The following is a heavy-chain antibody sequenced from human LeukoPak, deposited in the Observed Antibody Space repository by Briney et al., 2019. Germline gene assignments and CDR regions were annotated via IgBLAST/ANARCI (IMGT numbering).Heavy chain of an antibody. CDR2: IRSKAYGGTT. CDR3: AKDASYDTSGYGAFNM. J-gene: IGHJ3*02. V-gene: IGHV3-49*03. D-gene: IGHD3-22*01. Sequence: GGSLRLSCTASGFTFGDYAMSWFRQAPGKGLEWVGFIRSKAYGGTTEYAASVKGRFTISRDDSKSIAYLQMNSLRAEDAAIYYCAKDASYDTSGYGAFNMWGQGTMVIVSS. CDR1: GFTFGDYA.